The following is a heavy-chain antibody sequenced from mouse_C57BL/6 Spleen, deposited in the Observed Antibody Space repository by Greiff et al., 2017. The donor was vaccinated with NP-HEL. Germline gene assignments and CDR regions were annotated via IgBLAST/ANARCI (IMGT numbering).Heavy chain of an antibody. CDR3: ARHERSLTTVVDWYFDV. Sequence: QVQLKESGAELVKPGASVKLSCKASGYTFTEYTIHWVKQRSGQGLEWIGWFYPGSGSIKYNEKFKDKATLTADKSSSTVYMELSRLTSEDSAVYFCARHERSLTTVVDWYFDVWGTGTTVTVSS. D-gene: IGHD1-1*01. V-gene: IGHV1-62-2*01. J-gene: IGHJ1*03. CDR1: GYTFTEYT. CDR2: FYPGSGSI.